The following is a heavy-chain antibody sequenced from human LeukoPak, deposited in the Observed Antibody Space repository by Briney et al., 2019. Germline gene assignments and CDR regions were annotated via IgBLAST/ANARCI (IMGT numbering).Heavy chain of an antibody. Sequence: SQTLSHTCALSGDCVSSTILSWKWTRHPPSRGLEWLGRTYYRSRWYNDYAVSVKSRIAIDPDTSKNQFSLQLNSVTPEDTAVYYCARDRWSYYFDYWGQGALVTVSS. J-gene: IGHJ4*02. CDR1: GDCVSSTILS. V-gene: IGHV6-1*01. D-gene: IGHD6-13*01. CDR3: ARDRWSYYFDY. CDR2: TYYRSRWYN.